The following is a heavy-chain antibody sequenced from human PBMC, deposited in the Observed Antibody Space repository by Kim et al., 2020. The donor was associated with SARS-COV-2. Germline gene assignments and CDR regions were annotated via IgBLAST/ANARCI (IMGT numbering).Heavy chain of an antibody. V-gene: IGHV1-69*13. CDR3: ARDQDRRDGYKNGRLGFAFDI. CDR2: IIPIFGTA. D-gene: IGHD5-12*01. J-gene: IGHJ3*02. Sequence: SVKVSCKASGGTFSSYAISWVRQAPGQGLEWMGGIIPIFGTANYAQKFQGRVTITADESTSTAYMELSSLRSEDTAVYYCARDQDRRDGYKNGRLGFAFDIWGQGTMVTVSS. CDR1: GGTFSSYA.